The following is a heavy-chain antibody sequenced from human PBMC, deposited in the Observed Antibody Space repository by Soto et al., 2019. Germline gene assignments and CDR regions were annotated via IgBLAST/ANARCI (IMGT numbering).Heavy chain of an antibody. D-gene: IGHD2-2*01. CDR2: IIPISGTA. CDR1: GGTISSYA. CDR3: ARSQGSSTSLEIYYYYYYGMDV. J-gene: IGHJ6*02. V-gene: IGHV1-69*01. Sequence: QVQLVQSGAEVKKPGSSVKVSCKASGGTISSYAISWVRQAPGQGLEWMGGIIPISGTANYAQKFQGRFTITADESTSTAYMELSSLRSEDTAVYYCARSQGSSTSLEIYYYYYYGMDVWGQGTTVTVSS.